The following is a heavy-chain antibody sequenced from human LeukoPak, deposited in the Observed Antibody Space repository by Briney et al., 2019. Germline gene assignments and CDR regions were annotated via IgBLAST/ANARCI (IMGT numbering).Heavy chain of an antibody. J-gene: IGHJ4*02. D-gene: IGHD3-22*01. Sequence: PGGSLRLSCAASGFTVSSNYMSWVRQAPGKGLEWVSVIYSGGSTYYADSVKGRFTISRDNSKNTLYLQMNSLRAEDTAVYYCARLLYYYDSSGWVPYSDYWGQGTLVTVSS. CDR2: IYSGGST. V-gene: IGHV3-66*04. CDR1: GFTVSSNY. CDR3: ARLLYYYDSSGWVPYSDY.